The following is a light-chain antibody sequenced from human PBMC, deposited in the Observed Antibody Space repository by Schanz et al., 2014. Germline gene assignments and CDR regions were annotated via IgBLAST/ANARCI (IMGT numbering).Light chain of an antibody. J-gene: IGLJ2*01. Sequence: QSVLTQPPSASGPPGQSVSISCSGSSSNIGRNPVNWYQQLPGSAPKLLIYNINRRPTGVPDRFSGSRSGTSASLAISGLQSEDEADYYCAVWDDSLDGRLFGGGTKLTVL. CDR3: AVWDDSLDGRL. V-gene: IGLV1-44*01. CDR1: SSNIGRNP. CDR2: NIN.